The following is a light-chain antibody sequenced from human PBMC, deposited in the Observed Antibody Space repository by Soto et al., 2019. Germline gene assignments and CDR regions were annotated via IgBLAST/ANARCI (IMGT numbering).Light chain of an antibody. Sequence: QSALTQPPSVSGSPGQSVTISCTGTSSDVGSYNRVSWYQQPPGTAPKLMIYEVSNRPSGVPDRFSGSKSGNTASLTFSGLQAEDEADYYCSSYTSSEVVFGGGTKVTVL. CDR3: SSYTSSEVV. CDR2: EVS. V-gene: IGLV2-18*02. CDR1: SSDVGSYNR. J-gene: IGLJ2*01.